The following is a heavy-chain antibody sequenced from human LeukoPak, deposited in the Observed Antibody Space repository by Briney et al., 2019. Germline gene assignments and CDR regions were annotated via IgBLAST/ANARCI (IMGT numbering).Heavy chain of an antibody. CDR1: ASSISSHS. V-gene: IGHV4-59*11. CDR2: DSNNGNL. Sequence: PSETLSLTCTVSASSISSHSWGWIRQPPGKGLEWIGYDSNNGNLNYNPALESRVNISVDTSKRQFSLKLSSVTAADTAVYYCARDNWGSLDYWGQGILVTVSS. D-gene: IGHD7-27*01. CDR3: ARDNWGSLDY. J-gene: IGHJ4*02.